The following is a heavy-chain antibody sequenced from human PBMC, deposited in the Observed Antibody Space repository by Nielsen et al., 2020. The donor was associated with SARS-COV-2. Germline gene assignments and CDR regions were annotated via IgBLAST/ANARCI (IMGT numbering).Heavy chain of an antibody. CDR1: GFTFSSYA. Sequence: GESLKISCAASGFTFSSYAMHWVRQAPGKGLEGVAVISYDGSNKYYADSVKGRFTISRDNSKNTLYLQMNSLRAEDTAVYYCARDGWSGGYYGMDVWGQGTTVTVSS. CDR3: ARDGWSGGYYGMDV. V-gene: IGHV3-30*04. CDR2: ISYDGSNK. J-gene: IGHJ6*02. D-gene: IGHD2-15*01.